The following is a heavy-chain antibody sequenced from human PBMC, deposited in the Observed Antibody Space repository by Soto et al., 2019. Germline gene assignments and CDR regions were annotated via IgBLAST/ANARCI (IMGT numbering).Heavy chain of an antibody. D-gene: IGHD1-1*01. Sequence: QVQLVQSGAELRKPGSSVKVSCKASGGTFSDYTINWVRQAPGQRLEWMGGIIPIFDTANYAEKLQGRVTNTANESTSTSYMEVSSLGSEDTAVYYCARNGTLTGIGYSYGMEAWGQGTMVTVSS. CDR3: ARNGTLTGIGYSYGMEA. CDR2: IIPIFDTA. CDR1: GGTFSDYT. V-gene: IGHV1-69*01. J-gene: IGHJ6*02.